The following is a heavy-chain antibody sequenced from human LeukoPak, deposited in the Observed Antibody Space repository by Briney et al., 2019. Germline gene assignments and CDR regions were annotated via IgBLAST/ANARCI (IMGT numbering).Heavy chain of an antibody. D-gene: IGHD3-22*01. CDR1: GFTFDDYA. V-gene: IGHV3-9*01. CDR3: TKAPGDSSGRDFSDI. J-gene: IGHJ3*02. Sequence: GRSLRLSCAASGFTFDDYAMHWVRQAPGKGLEWVSGISWNSGSVGYADSLKGRFTISRDNAKNSLYLEMNSLRVEDTALYYCTKAPGDSSGRDFSDIWGQGTMVTVSS. CDR2: ISWNSGSV.